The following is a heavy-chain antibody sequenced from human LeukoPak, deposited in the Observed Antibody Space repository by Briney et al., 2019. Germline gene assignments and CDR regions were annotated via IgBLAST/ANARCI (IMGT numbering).Heavy chain of an antibody. CDR1: GFTFENYV. V-gene: IGHV3-20*04. CDR3: AIEDYNWNDYYYYGMDV. Sequence: GGSLRLSCEASGFTFENYVMSWVRQAPGKGLEWVSTINWNGGSTGYADSVKGRFTISRDNAKNSLFLQMNSLRAEDTAFYYCAIEDYNWNDYYYYGMDVWGQGTTVTVSS. CDR2: INWNGGST. D-gene: IGHD1-20*01. J-gene: IGHJ6*02.